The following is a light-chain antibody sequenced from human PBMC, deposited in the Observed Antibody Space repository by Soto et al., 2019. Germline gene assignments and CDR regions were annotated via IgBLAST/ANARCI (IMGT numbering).Light chain of an antibody. J-gene: IGKJ4*01. CDR1: QTVGTS. V-gene: IGKV3-15*01. CDR3: QQHNGWPLP. CDR2: GAS. Sequence: EIVLTQSPATLSVSPGERATLSCRASQTVGTSLVWYQQKPGQAPSLLIYGASTRAAGIPARFSGSGSGTDFTLTISSLQSEDFAVYYCQQHNGWPLPFGGGTEVEIK.